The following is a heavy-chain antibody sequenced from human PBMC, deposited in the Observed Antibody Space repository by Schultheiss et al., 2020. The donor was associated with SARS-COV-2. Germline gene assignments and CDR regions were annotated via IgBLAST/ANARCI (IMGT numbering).Heavy chain of an antibody. CDR2: IYYSGST. Sequence: SETLSLTCAVYGGSFSGYYWSWIRQPPGKGLEWIGSIYYSGSTYNNPSLKSRVTISVDTSKNQFSLKLSSVTAADTAVYYCARHGLAPDPRYGMDVWGQGTTVTVSS. CDR1: GGSFSGYY. J-gene: IGHJ6*02. CDR3: ARHGLAPDPRYGMDV. V-gene: IGHV4-34*01. D-gene: IGHD3/OR15-3a*01.